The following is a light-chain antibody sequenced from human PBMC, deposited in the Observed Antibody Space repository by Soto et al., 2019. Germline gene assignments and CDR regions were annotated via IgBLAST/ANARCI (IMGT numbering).Light chain of an antibody. V-gene: IGKV1-5*03. CDR2: KAS. J-gene: IGKJ1*01. CDR1: QYISSW. Sequence: DIQMTQSPSTLSASVGDRVTITCRASQYISSWLAWYQPKPGKAPKLLIYKASSLESGVPSRFSGSGSGTEFTLTISSLQPDDLATYYCQQYNSQRTFGQGTKVEIK. CDR3: QQYNSQRT.